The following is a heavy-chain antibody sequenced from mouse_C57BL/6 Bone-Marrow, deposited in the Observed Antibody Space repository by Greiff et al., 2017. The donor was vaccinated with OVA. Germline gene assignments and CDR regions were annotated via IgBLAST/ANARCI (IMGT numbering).Heavy chain of an antibody. CDR2: IYPGSGNT. CDR3: ARKNYYGSSYDFDY. V-gene: IGHV1-76*01. J-gene: IGHJ2*01. CDR1: GYTFTDYY. D-gene: IGHD1-1*01. Sequence: QVQLKQSGAELVRPGASVKLSCKASGYTFTDYYINWVKQRPGQGLEWIARIYPGSGNTYYNEKFKGKATLTAEKSSSTAYMQLSSLTSEDSAVYFCARKNYYGSSYDFDYWGQGTTLTVSS.